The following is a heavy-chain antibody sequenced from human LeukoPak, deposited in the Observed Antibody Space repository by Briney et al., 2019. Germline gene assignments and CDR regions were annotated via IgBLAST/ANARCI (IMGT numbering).Heavy chain of an antibody. Sequence: EASVKVSCKASGYTFTGYYMHWVRQAPGQGLEWMGWINPNSGGTNYAQKFQGRVTTTRDTSISTAYMELSRLRSDDTAVYYCARDPGGYNWNYVDYWGQGTLSASPQ. V-gene: IGHV1-2*02. CDR2: INPNSGGT. J-gene: IGHJ4*02. CDR3: ARDPGGYNWNYVDY. CDR1: GYTFTGYY. D-gene: IGHD1-20*01.